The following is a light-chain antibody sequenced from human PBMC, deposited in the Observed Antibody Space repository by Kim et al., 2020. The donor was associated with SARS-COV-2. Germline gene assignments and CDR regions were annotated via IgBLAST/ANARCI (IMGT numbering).Light chain of an antibody. Sequence: DIQMTQSPSTLSASVGDRVTITCRASQSINNWLAWYQQKPGKAPKLLIYDASTLQSGVPSRFSGSGSGTDFTLTISSLQPDDFATYYCQQYENSWRFGQGTKVDIK. V-gene: IGKV1-5*01. J-gene: IGKJ1*01. CDR3: QQYENSWR. CDR1: QSINNW. CDR2: DAS.